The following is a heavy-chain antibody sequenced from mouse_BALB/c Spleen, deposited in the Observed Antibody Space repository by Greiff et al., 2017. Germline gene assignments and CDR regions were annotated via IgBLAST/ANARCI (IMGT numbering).Heavy chain of an antibody. CDR1: GYTFTSYY. J-gene: IGHJ2*01. CDR2: IYPGDGST. CDR3: ARHSSGYPEY. Sequence: VQLQQSGPELVKPGASVKMSCKASGYTFTSYYIHWVKQRPGQGLEWIGWIYPGDGSTKYNEKFKGKTTLTADKSSSTAYMLLSSLTSEDSAIYFCARHSSGYPEYWGQGTTLTVSS. V-gene: IGHV1S56*01. D-gene: IGHD3-1*01.